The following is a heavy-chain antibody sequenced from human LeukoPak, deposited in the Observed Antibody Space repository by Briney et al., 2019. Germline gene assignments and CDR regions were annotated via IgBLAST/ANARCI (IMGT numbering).Heavy chain of an antibody. CDR3: ARNGPGGYYFDF. Sequence: GESLRLSCAASAFTVSTNYMSWVRQAPGKGLEWVSIIYSGGYTYYADSVMDRFTISRDNSKNTLYLQMNSLTAEDTAVYYCARNGPGGYYFDFWGQGTLVTVS. J-gene: IGHJ4*02. CDR2: IYSGGYT. V-gene: IGHV3-66*01. CDR1: AFTVSTNY. D-gene: IGHD2-8*02.